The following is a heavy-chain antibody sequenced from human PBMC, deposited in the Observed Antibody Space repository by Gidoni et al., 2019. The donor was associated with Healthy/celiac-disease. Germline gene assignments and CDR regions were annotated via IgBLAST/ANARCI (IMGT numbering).Heavy chain of an antibody. CDR1: GFTFSSYS. Sequence: EVQLVESGGGLVKPGGSLRLSCAASGFTFSSYSMNWVRQAPGKGLEWVSSISSSSSYIYYADSVKGRFTISRDNAKNSLYLQMNSLRAEDTAVYYCARDPGAYYYMDVWGKGTTVTVSS. J-gene: IGHJ6*03. CDR3: ARDPGAYYYMDV. CDR2: ISSSSSYI. V-gene: IGHV3-21*01.